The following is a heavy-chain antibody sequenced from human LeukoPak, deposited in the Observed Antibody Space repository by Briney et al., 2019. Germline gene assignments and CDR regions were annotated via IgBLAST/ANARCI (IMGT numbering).Heavy chain of an antibody. V-gene: IGHV3-74*01. J-gene: IGHJ1*01. Sequence: GESLRLSCAASGFTFSSYWMHWVRQAPGKGLVWVSRIKSDGNTNYADSVKGRFTISRDNAKNTVSLQMNSLRAEDTGVYYCARAPSEIGGYYPEYFRHWGQGTLVTVSS. CDR3: ARAPSEIGGYYPEYFRH. D-gene: IGHD3-22*01. CDR1: GFTFSSYW. CDR2: IKSDGNT.